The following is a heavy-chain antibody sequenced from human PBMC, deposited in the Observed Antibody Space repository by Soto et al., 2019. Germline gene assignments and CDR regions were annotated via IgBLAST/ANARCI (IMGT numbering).Heavy chain of an antibody. CDR2: IYLVQSNT. CDR3: ASARDGTTFWDY. CDR1: GHTYSNYW. V-gene: IGHV5-51*01. Sequence: EVQLVQSGAEVKKPGESLRISCKGSGHTYSNYWIGWVRQMPGKGLEWMGIIYLVQSNTIYSPSFQGQVTISADKSISTAYLQWSSLKASDSAMYYCASARDGTTFWDYWGQGTLVTVSS. J-gene: IGHJ4*02. D-gene: IGHD1-1*01.